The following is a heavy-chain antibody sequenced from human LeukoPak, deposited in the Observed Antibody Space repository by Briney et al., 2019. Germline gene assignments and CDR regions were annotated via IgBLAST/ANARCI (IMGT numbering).Heavy chain of an antibody. V-gene: IGHV3-9*01. CDR1: GFTFSSYG. CDR2: ISWNSGNI. Sequence: PGGSLRLSCAASGFTFSSYGMHWVRQAPGKGLEWVSGISWNSGNIDYADSVKGRFTISRDNAKNSLYLQMNSLRPEDTAFYYCAKGAYYDVLTGYLNDAFDVWGQGTMVTVSS. D-gene: IGHD3-9*01. J-gene: IGHJ3*01. CDR3: AKGAYYDVLTGYLNDAFDV.